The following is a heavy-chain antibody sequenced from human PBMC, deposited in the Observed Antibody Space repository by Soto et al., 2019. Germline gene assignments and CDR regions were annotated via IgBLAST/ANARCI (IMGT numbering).Heavy chain of an antibody. Sequence: GGSLRLSCAASGFTFSSYGMHWVRQAPGKGLEWVAVISYDGSNKYYADSVKGRFTISRDNSKNTLYLQMNSLRAEDTAVYYCAKDRARYYYDSSGYPLDYWGQGTLVTVSS. J-gene: IGHJ4*02. V-gene: IGHV3-30*18. CDR1: GFTFSSYG. D-gene: IGHD3-22*01. CDR3: AKDRARYYYDSSGYPLDY. CDR2: ISYDGSNK.